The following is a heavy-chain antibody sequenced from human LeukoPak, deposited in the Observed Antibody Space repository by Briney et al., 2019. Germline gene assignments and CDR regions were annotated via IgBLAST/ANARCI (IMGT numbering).Heavy chain of an antibody. J-gene: IGHJ6*04. D-gene: IGHD1-1*01. V-gene: IGHV1-69*13. CDR2: IIPIFGTA. CDR1: GGTFSSYA. Sequence: SVKVSCKASGGTFSSYAISWVRQAPGQGLEWMGGIIPIFGTANYAQKFKGRVTITADESTSTAYMELSSLRSEDTAVYYCARQTVQLERYYYGMDVWGKGTTVTVSS. CDR3: ARQTVQLERYYYGMDV.